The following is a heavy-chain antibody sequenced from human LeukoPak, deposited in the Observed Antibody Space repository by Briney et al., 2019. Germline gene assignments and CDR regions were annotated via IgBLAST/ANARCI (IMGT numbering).Heavy chain of an antibody. V-gene: IGHV5-51*01. CDR1: GYSFTSYW. CDR3: ARRMVNSTKENWFDP. CDR2: IYPGDSDT. D-gene: IGHD2/OR15-2a*01. J-gene: IGHJ5*02. Sequence: GESLKISCKGSGYSFTSYWIGWVRQMPGKGLEWMGIIYPGDSDTRYGPSFQGQVTISADKSISTAYLQWSSLKASDTAMYYCARRMVNSTKENWFDPWGQGTLVTVSS.